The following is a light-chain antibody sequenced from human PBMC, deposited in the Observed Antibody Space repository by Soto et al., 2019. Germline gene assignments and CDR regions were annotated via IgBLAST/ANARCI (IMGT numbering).Light chain of an antibody. CDR1: QSVSSSY. J-gene: IGKJ4*01. CDR3: QQYGSSLPLT. CDR2: GAS. V-gene: IGKV3-20*01. Sequence: EIVLPQSPGTLSLSPGERATLSCRASQSVSSSYLAWYQQKPGQAPRLLIYGASSRATGIPDRFSGSGSGTDFTLTISRLEPEDFAVYYFQQYGSSLPLTFGGGTKVEIK.